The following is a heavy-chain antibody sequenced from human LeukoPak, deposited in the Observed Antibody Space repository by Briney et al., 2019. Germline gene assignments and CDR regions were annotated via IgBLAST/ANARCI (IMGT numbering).Heavy chain of an antibody. V-gene: IGHV3-30*18. D-gene: IGHD5-24*01. CDR2: ISYDGSNK. J-gene: IGHJ4*02. CDR1: GFTFSSYG. Sequence: SGGSLRLSCAASGFTFSSYGMHWVRQAPGKGLEWVAVISYDGSNKYYADSVKGRFTISRDNSKNTLYLQMNSLRAEDTAVYYCAKNRREMATILVDYWGQGTLVTVSS. CDR3: AKNRREMATILVDY.